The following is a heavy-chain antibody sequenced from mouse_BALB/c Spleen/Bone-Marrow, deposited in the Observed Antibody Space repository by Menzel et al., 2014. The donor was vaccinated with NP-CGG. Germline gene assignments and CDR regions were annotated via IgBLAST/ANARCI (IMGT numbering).Heavy chain of an antibody. CDR2: ISSGGSYT. Sequence: EVQRVESGGDLVKPGGSLKLSCAASGFTFSSYGMSWVRQTPDKRLEWVATISSGGSYTYYPDSVKGRFTISRDNAKNTLYLQMSSLKSEDTAMYYCASPLTGTFGWIACWGQGTLVTVSA. CDR3: ASPLTGTFGWIAC. D-gene: IGHD4-1*01. J-gene: IGHJ3*01. CDR1: GFTFSSYG. V-gene: IGHV5-6*01.